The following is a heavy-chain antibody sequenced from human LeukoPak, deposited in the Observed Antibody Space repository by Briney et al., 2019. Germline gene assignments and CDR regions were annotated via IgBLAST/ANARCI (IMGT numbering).Heavy chain of an antibody. CDR2: IYYSGSP. D-gene: IGHD6-6*01. CDR3: ARAYSSSSKWWSLVWFDP. V-gene: IGHV4-59*01. Sequence: XIYYSGSPNYNPSLKSRVTISVDTSKNQFSLKLSSVTAADTAVYYCARAYSSSSKWWSLVWFDPWGQGTLVTVSS. J-gene: IGHJ5*02.